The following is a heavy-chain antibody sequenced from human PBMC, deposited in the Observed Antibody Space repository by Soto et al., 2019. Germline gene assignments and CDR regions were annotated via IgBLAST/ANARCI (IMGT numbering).Heavy chain of an antibody. D-gene: IGHD6-19*01. V-gene: IGHV3-30-3*01. CDR1: GFTFSSYA. Sequence: GGSLRLSCAASGFTFSSYAMHWVRQAPGKGLEWVAVISYDGSNKYYADSVKGRFTISRDNSKNTLYLQMNSLRAEDTAVYYCARDSSSGWWSTLVYYGMDVWGQGTTVTVSS. CDR2: ISYDGSNK. J-gene: IGHJ6*02. CDR3: ARDSSSGWWSTLVYYGMDV.